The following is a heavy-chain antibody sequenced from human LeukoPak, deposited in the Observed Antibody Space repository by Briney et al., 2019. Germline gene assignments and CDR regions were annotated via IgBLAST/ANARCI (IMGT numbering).Heavy chain of an antibody. CDR2: IYPGDSDI. V-gene: IGHV5-51*01. D-gene: IGHD3-16*01. CDR3: ARGRGRQATDAFDI. CDR1: GYIFTSYW. J-gene: IGHJ3*02. Sequence: GESLQISCEGSGYIFTSYWIGWVRQLPGKGLEWMGIIYPGDSDIRYSPSFQGQVTISADKSISTAYLQCSSLKASDTAMYYCARGRGRQATDAFDIWGQGTMVTVSS.